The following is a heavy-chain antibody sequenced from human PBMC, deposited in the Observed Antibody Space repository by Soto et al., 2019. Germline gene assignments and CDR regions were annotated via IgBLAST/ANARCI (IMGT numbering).Heavy chain of an antibody. Sequence: GGSLRLSCAASGFTFSGYYMNWIRQAPGKGLEWVSYISGSGSTIKYTDSVKGRFTISRDNAKKSLYLQMNSLRTEDTAVYFCAREYGYSGSSTPAFDYWGQGTQVTVSS. CDR2: ISGSGSTI. J-gene: IGHJ4*02. CDR3: AREYGYSGSSTPAFDY. V-gene: IGHV3-11*01. CDR1: GFTFSGYY. D-gene: IGHD6-6*01.